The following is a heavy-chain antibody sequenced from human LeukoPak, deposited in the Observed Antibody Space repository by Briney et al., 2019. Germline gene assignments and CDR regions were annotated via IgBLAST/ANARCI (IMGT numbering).Heavy chain of an antibody. J-gene: IGHJ6*03. V-gene: IGHV4-59*11. Sequence: SETLSLTCTVSGGYISSHYWSWIRQPPGKGLEWIGYIYYSGSTNYNPSLKSRVTISVDTSKNQFSLKLSSVTAADTAVYYCARDRHYDFWSGYYSYYYMDVWGKGTTVTVSS. D-gene: IGHD3-3*01. CDR2: IYYSGST. CDR1: GGYISSHY. CDR3: ARDRHYDFWSGYYSYYYMDV.